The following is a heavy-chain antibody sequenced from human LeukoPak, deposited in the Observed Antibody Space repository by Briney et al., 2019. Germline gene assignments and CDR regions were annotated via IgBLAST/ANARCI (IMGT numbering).Heavy chain of an antibody. D-gene: IGHD1-26*01. CDR2: ISHDGRSK. V-gene: IGHV3-30*04. Sequence: GGSLRLSCAASGFILSSNAVHWVRQAPGKGLGWVAVISHDGRSKYYADSVKGRFTISRDISRNTLYLQMDSLRAEDTALYHCARVASGTYYVVDYWGQGTLVTVSS. J-gene: IGHJ4*02. CDR1: GFILSSNA. CDR3: ARVASGTYYVVDY.